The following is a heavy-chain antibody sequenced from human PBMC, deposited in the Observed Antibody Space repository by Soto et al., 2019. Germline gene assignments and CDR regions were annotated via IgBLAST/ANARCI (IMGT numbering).Heavy chain of an antibody. V-gene: IGHV4-61*08. CDR3: ARSHQLHTGVFFDP. CDR1: GGSIRSGGNY. D-gene: IGHD2-2*01. CDR2: IYYSGST. Sequence: SETLSLTCTVSGGSIRSGGNYWSWIRQPPGKGLEWTGYIYYSGSTNYNPSLKSRVTISVDTSKNQFSLKLSSVTAADTAVYYCARSHQLHTGVFFDPWGQGTLVTVS. J-gene: IGHJ5*02.